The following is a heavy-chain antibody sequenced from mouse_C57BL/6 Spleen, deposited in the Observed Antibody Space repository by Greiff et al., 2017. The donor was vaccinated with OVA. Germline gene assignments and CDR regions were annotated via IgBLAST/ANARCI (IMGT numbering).Heavy chain of an antibody. V-gene: IGHV5-4*01. Sequence: EVQRVESGGGLVKPGGSLKLSCAASGFTFSSYAMSWVRQTPEKRLEWVATISDGGSYTYYPDNVKGRFTISRDNAKNNLYLQMSHLKSEDTAMYYCARAITTDEGLFDYWGQGTTLTVSS. CDR1: GFTFSSYA. CDR2: ISDGGSYT. J-gene: IGHJ2*01. D-gene: IGHD1-1*01. CDR3: ARAITTDEGLFDY.